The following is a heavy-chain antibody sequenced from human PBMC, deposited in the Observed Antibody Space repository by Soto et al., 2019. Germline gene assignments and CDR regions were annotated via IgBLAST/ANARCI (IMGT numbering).Heavy chain of an antibody. CDR2: IIPIFGTA. Sequence: GASVKVSCTASGGTFSSYASSWVRQAPGQGLEWMGGIIPIFGTANYAQKFQGRVTITADESTSTAYMELSSLRSEDTAVYYCARVFSGGSCYGYWDQGTLVTVSS. CDR1: GGTFSSYA. V-gene: IGHV1-69*13. D-gene: IGHD2-15*01. J-gene: IGHJ4*02. CDR3: ARVFSGGSCYGY.